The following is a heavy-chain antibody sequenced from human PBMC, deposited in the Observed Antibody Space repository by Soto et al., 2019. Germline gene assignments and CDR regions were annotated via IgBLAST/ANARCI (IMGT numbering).Heavy chain of an antibody. CDR1: GFTFSSYA. Sequence: EVQLLESGGGLVQPGGSLRLSCAASGFTFSSYAMSWVRQAPGKGLEWVSAISGSGGSTYYADSVKGRFTISRDNSKNTLYLQMNSLRAEDTAVYYCAKTESVPISFPFRDSRLWSGYQDVGAFDIWGQGTMVTVSS. J-gene: IGHJ3*02. CDR2: ISGSGGST. V-gene: IGHV3-23*01. D-gene: IGHD3-3*01. CDR3: AKTESVPISFPFRDSRLWSGYQDVGAFDI.